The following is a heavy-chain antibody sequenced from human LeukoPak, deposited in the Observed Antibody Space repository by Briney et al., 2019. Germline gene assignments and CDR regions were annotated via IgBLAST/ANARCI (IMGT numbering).Heavy chain of an antibody. J-gene: IGHJ4*02. V-gene: IGHV3-30-3*01. CDR2: TSSDLNVK. CDR1: GFTFRNYV. CDR3: AREGYYGSGSPPSLYFDY. Sequence: GGSLRLSCAASGFTFRNYVIHWVRQAPGKGLEWVAVTSSDLNVKLYADSVKGRFTISRDNSRSTLYLQMNSLRPEDTAIYYCAREGYYGSGSPPSLYFDYWGQGTLVTVSS. D-gene: IGHD3-10*01.